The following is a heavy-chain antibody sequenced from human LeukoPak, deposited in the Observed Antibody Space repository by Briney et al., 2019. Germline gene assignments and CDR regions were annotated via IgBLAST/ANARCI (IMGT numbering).Heavy chain of an antibody. J-gene: IGHJ6*03. D-gene: IGHD3-10*01. Sequence: SVKVSCKASGGTFISYAISWVRQAPGQGVEWMGGIIAIFGTANYAQKFQGRVTITADESTSTAYMELSSLRSEDTAVYYCARDLTDHYYGRDYYYYMDVWGKGTTVTISS. V-gene: IGHV1-69*13. CDR3: ARDLTDHYYGRDYYYYMDV. CDR2: IIAIFGTA. CDR1: GGTFISYA.